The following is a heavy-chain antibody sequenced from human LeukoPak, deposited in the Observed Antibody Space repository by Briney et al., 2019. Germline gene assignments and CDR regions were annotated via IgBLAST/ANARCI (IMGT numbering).Heavy chain of an antibody. CDR2: ISAYNGNT. V-gene: IGHV1-18*01. D-gene: IGHD3-16*01. CDR3: AREGGGHPPYYYGMDV. J-gene: IGHJ6*02. Sequence: ASVKVSCKASGYTFTSYGISWVRQAPGQGLEWMGWISAYNGNTNYAQELQGRVTMTTDTSTSTAYMELRSLRSDDTAVYYCAREGGGHPPYYYGMDVWGQGTTVTVSS. CDR1: GYTFTSYG.